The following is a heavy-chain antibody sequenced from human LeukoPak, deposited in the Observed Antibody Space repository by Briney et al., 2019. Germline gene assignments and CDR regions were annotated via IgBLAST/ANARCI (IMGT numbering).Heavy chain of an antibody. CDR2: INPYNGGT. CDR3: ASAVIVAVFGDAFDI. V-gene: IGHV1-2*02. J-gene: IGHJ3*02. D-gene: IGHD6-13*01. CDR1: GYTFTGYF. Sequence: ASVKVSCKATGYTFTGYFIHWVRQAPGQGLEWMGWINPYNGGTNYAQKFQGRVTMTRDTSTSTAYMELRRLRYDDTAVYYCASAVIVAVFGDAFDIWGQGTLVTVSS.